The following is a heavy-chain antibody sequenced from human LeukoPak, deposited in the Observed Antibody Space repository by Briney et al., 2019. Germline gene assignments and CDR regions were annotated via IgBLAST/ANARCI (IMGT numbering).Heavy chain of an antibody. CDR1: RYTFTGYY. V-gene: IGHV1-2*06. D-gene: IGHD3-9*01. J-gene: IGHJ4*02. CDR2: INPNSGGT. Sequence: ASVKVSCKASRYTFTGYYMHWVRQPPGQGLEWMGRINPNSGGTNYAQKFQGRVTMTRDTSISTAYMELSRLRSDDTAVYYCARGLDYDILTGYFRDYWGQGTLVTVSS. CDR3: ARGLDYDILTGYFRDY.